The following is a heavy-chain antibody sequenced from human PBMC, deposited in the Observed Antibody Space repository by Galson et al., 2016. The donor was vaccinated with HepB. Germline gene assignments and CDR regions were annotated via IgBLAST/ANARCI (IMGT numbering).Heavy chain of an antibody. V-gene: IGHV3-23*01. J-gene: IGHJ4*02. CDR1: GFTFTNYA. CDR3: AKASKGTCTGALFYHFDY. CDR2: FSGPLSTT. Sequence: SLRLSCAASGFTFTNYAMSWVRQAPGKGLEWVSTFSGPLSTTYHADSVKGRFTISRDNSKNTLFLQMNSLRAEDTAIYYCAKASKGTCTGALFYHFDYWGQGTLVAVSS. D-gene: IGHD2-8*02.